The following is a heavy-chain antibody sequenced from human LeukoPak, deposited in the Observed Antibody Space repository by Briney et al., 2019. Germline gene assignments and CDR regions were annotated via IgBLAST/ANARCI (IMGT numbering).Heavy chain of an antibody. V-gene: IGHV3-30-3*01. J-gene: IGHJ4*02. D-gene: IGHD6-13*01. CDR3: ARGSIAAAGILDY. CDR1: GFTFSSYA. CDR2: ISYDGSNK. Sequence: GRSLRLSCAASGFTFSSYAMHWVRQAPGKGLERVAVISYDGSNKYYADSVKGRFTISRDNSKNTLYLQMNSLRAEDTAVYYCARGSIAAAGILDYWGQGTLVTVSS.